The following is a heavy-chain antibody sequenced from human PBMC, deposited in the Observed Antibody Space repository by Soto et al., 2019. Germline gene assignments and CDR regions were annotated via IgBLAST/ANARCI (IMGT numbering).Heavy chain of an antibody. V-gene: IGHV3-23*01. CDR2: ISGSGWVSAFSSSDGST. Sequence: EVQLLESGGGLVQPGGSLRLSCAASGFTFSSDAMSWVRQPPGKGLEWVSAISGSGWVSAFSSSDGSTYYADSVKGRFTISRDNSKNTLYLQMNSLRVEDTAIYYCAKDGWDFWGPGTLVTVSS. D-gene: IGHD2-2*03. CDR1: GFTFSSDA. J-gene: IGHJ4*02. CDR3: AKDGWDF.